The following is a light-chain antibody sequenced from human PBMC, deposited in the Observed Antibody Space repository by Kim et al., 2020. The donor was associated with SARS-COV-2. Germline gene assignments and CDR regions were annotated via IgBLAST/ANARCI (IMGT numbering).Light chain of an antibody. Sequence: QTAILPFTGSSNKVGDQGAAWLNQHHSHPPKLLYYTNNNRPSGIPESLSASRSGNTASLITIGLQPEDKSVYYCSAWDSSLSVQVFGGGTQLTAL. J-gene: IGLJ3*02. CDR3: SAWDSSLSVQV. CDR2: TNN. CDR1: SNKVGDQG. V-gene: IGLV10-54*01.